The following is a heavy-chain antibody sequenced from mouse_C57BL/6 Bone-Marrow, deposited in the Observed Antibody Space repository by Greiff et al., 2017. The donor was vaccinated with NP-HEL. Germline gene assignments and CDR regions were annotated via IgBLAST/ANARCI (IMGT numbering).Heavy chain of an antibody. Sequence: EVQLQESGPGLVKPSQSLSLTCSVTGYSITSGYYWNWIRQFPGNKLEWMGYISYDGSNNYNPSLKNRISITRDPSKNQFFLQLNSVTTEDTATYYCARVPPPYYYGSSYWYFDVWGTGTTVTVSA. CDR2: ISYDGSN. D-gene: IGHD1-1*01. CDR1: GYSITSGYY. CDR3: ARVPPPYYYGSSYWYFDV. J-gene: IGHJ1*03. V-gene: IGHV3-6*01.